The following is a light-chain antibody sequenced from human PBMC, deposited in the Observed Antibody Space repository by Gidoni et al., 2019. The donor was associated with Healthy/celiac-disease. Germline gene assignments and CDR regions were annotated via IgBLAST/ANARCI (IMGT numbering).Light chain of an antibody. CDR3: QVWDSSTEV. CDR2: RDS. V-gene: IGLV3-9*01. CDR1: NIGSKN. Sequence: SYELIQPLSVSVALGQTARITCGGNNIGSKNVHWYKQKPGQALVLVIYRDSNRPSGIPERFSGSNSGNTATLTISRAQAGDEDDYYCQVWDSSTEVFGGGTKLTVL. J-gene: IGLJ3*02.